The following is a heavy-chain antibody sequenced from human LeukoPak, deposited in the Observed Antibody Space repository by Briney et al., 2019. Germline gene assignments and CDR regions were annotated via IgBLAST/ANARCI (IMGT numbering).Heavy chain of an antibody. CDR1: GYSTSSGHY. J-gene: IGHJ5*02. V-gene: IGHV4-38-2*02. CDR3: ARGPRFGELLWHWFDP. Sequence: SETLSLTCTVSGYSTSSGHYWGWIRQPPGKGLEWIGSMYHSGSTYYNPPLKSRVTISEDTSKNQFSLKLRSVTAADTAVYYCARGPRFGELLWHWFDPWGQGTLVTVSS. CDR2: MYHSGST. D-gene: IGHD3-10*01.